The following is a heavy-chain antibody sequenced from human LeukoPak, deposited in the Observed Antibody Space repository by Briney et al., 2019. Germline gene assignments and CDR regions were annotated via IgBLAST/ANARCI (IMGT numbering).Heavy chain of an antibody. Sequence: ASVKVSCKASGYTFTSYGISWVRQAPGQGLEWMGWISAYNGNTNYAQKLQGRVTMTTDTSTSTAYMELRSLRSDDTAVYYCARANSGSYYGNYFDYWGQGTLVTVSS. J-gene: IGHJ4*02. CDR3: ARANSGSYYGNYFDY. V-gene: IGHV1-18*01. CDR2: ISAYNGNT. CDR1: GYTFTSYG. D-gene: IGHD1-26*01.